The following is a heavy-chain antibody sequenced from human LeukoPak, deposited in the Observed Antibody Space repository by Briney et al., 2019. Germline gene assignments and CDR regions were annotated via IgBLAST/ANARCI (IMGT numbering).Heavy chain of an antibody. D-gene: IGHD2-15*01. CDR1: GFTFSSYS. J-gene: IGHJ4*02. CDR2: ISSSSSYI. Sequence: GSLRLSCAASGFTFSSYSMNWVRQAPGKGLEWVSSISSSSSYIYYAASVKGRFTISRDNAKNSLYLQMNSLRAEDTAVYYCASLGVAAGYYFDYWGQGTLVTVSS. CDR3: ASLGVAAGYYFDY. V-gene: IGHV3-21*01.